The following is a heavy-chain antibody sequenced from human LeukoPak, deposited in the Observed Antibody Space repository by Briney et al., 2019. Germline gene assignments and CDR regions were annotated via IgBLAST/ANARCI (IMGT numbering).Heavy chain of an antibody. CDR3: TTGPYDYGSGTYYH. D-gene: IGHD3-10*01. CDR1: GFTFSNAW. CDR2: IKSKTDGGTT. J-gene: IGHJ6*04. V-gene: IGHV3-15*01. Sequence: PGGSLRLSCAASGFTFSNAWMSWVRQAPGKGLEWVGRIKSKTDGGTTDYAAPVKGRFTISRDDSKNTLYVQMNSLKTEDTAVYYCTTGPYDYGSGTYYHWGKGTTVTVSS.